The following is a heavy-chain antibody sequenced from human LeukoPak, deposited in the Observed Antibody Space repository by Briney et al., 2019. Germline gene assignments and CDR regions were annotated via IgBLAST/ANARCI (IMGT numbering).Heavy chain of an antibody. D-gene: IGHD3-22*01. CDR2: IIPILGIA. CDR3: ARPPGYYYDSSGYYSL. CDR1: GGTFSSYA. Sequence: SVKVSCKASGGTFSSYAISWVRQAPGQGLEWMGRIIPILGIANYAQKFQGRVTITADKSTGTAYMELSSLRSEDTAVYYCARPPGYYYDSSGYYSLWGQGTLVTVSS. V-gene: IGHV1-69*04. J-gene: IGHJ4*02.